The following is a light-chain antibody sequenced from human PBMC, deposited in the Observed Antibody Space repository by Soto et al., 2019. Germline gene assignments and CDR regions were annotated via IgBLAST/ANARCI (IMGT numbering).Light chain of an antibody. CDR1: TSDVGGLNS. V-gene: IGLV2-14*03. J-gene: IGLJ2*01. CDR2: DVT. Sequence: QSVLTQPASVSGSPGQSITISCTGTTSDVGGLNSVSWYQQHPGTAPKLMIYDVTNRPSGVSNRFSGSKSGNTASLTISGLQAEDEADYFCSSYTTTRILFGGGTKLTVL. CDR3: SSYTTTRIL.